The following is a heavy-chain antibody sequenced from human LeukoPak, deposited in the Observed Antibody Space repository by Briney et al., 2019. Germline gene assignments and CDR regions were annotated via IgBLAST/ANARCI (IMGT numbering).Heavy chain of an antibody. Sequence: PSETLSLTCSVSGGSISSYYWSWIRQPAGKGLEWIGRIYSSGSTNYNPSLKTRVTMLLDTSKNQFSLNLTTVTAADTAVYYCARTSARGAQFDYWGQGTLVTVSS. D-gene: IGHD3-10*01. CDR1: GGSISSYY. J-gene: IGHJ4*02. CDR3: ARTSARGAQFDY. CDR2: IYSSGST. V-gene: IGHV4-4*07.